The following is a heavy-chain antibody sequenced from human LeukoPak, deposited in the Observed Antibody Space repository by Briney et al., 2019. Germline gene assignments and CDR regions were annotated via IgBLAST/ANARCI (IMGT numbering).Heavy chain of an antibody. Sequence: ASVKVSFKASGGTFSSYAISWVRQAPGQGLEWMGGIIPIFGTANYAQKFQGRVTITTDESTSIAYMELSSLRSEDTAVYYCASRRELHHPFDYWGQGPWSPSPQ. V-gene: IGHV1-69*05. J-gene: IGHJ4*02. CDR1: GGTFSSYA. D-gene: IGHD1-26*01. CDR3: ASRRELHHPFDY. CDR2: IIPIFGTA.